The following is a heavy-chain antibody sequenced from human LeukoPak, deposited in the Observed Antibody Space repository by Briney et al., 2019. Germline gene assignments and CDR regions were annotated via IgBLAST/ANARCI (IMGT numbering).Heavy chain of an antibody. CDR1: GFTFSSYG. CDR2: IWYDGSNK. Sequence: PGRSLRLSCAASGFTFSSYGMHWVRQAPGKGLEWVAVIWYDGSNKYYADSVKGRFTISRDNSKNTLYLQMNGLRAEDTAVYYCARTARRVYYYYYYMDVWGKGTTVTVSS. D-gene: IGHD6-6*01. J-gene: IGHJ6*03. V-gene: IGHV3-33*01. CDR3: ARTARRVYYYYYYMDV.